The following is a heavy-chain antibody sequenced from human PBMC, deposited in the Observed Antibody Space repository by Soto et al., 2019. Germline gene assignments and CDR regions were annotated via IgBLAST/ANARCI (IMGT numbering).Heavy chain of an antibody. CDR1: GGSISSGGYY. D-gene: IGHD2-2*01. CDR2: IYYSGST. J-gene: IGHJ4*02. CDR3: ARAPRISVVVPAAEGSFDY. Sequence: SETLSLTCTVSGGSISSGGYYWSWIRQHPGKGLEWIGYIYYSGSTYYNPSLKSRVTISVDTSKNQFSLKLSSVTAADTAVYYCARAPRISVVVPAAEGSFDYWGQGTLVTVSS. V-gene: IGHV4-31*03.